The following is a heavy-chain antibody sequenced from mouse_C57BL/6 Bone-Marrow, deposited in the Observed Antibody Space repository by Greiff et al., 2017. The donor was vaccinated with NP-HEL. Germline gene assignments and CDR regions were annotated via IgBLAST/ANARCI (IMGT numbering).Heavy chain of an antibody. CDR2: IYPRSGNT. Sequence: QVQLKESGAELARPGASVKLSCKASGYTFTSYGISWVQQRTGQGLEWIGEIYPRSGNTYYNEKFKGKSTLTADKSSSTAYMELRSLTSEDSAVYFCANGAYYDYSFAYWGQGTLVTVSA. J-gene: IGHJ3*01. CDR3: ANGAYYDYSFAY. D-gene: IGHD2-4*01. V-gene: IGHV1-81*01. CDR1: GYTFTSYG.